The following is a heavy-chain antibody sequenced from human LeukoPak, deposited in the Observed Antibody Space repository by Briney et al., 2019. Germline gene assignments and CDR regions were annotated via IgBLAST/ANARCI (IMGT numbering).Heavy chain of an antibody. D-gene: IGHD6-25*01. CDR2: IKQDGSEK. V-gene: IGHV3-7*05. CDR1: GFTFSSYW. CDR3: ARGSKPRYGSGTNFDY. J-gene: IGHJ4*02. Sequence: GGSLRLSCAASGFTFSSYWMSWVRQAPGKGLEWVANIKQDGSEKYYVDSVEGRFTISRDNAKNSLYLQMNSLRAEDTAVYYCARGSKPRYGSGTNFDYWGQGTLVTVSS.